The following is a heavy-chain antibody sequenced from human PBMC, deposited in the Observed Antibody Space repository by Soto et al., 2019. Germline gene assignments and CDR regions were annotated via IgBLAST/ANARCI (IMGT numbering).Heavy chain of an antibody. CDR3: ARGRGVYDILTGLLTRRWSDP. Sequence: PSETLSLTCAVYGGSFSGYYWSWIRQPPGKGLEWIGEINHSGSTNYNPSLKSRVTISVDTSKNQFSLKLSSVTAADTAVYYCARGRGVYDILTGLLTRRWSDPWGQGTLVTVSS. J-gene: IGHJ5*02. CDR2: INHSGST. D-gene: IGHD3-9*01. V-gene: IGHV4-34*01. CDR1: GGSFSGYY.